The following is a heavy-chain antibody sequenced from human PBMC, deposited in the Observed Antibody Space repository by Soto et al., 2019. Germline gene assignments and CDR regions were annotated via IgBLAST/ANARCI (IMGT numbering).Heavy chain of an antibody. CDR1: GGTFSSYA. J-gene: IGHJ4*02. CDR2: IIPIFGTA. V-gene: IGHV1-69*13. Sequence: APVKVSCKASGGTFSSYAISWVRQAPGEGLEWMGGIIPIFGTANYAQKFQGRVTITADESTSTAYMELSSLRSEDTAVYYCARDGYYYDSSGYYYSDYWGQGTLVTVSS. D-gene: IGHD3-22*01. CDR3: ARDGYYYDSSGYYYSDY.